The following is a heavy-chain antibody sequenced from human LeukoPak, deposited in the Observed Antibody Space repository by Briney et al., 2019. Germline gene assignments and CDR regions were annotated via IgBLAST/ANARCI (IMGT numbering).Heavy chain of an antibody. CDR3: ARGGPNRSGWTLDH. CDR2: INNDKGNT. D-gene: IGHD6-19*01. Sequence: GASVTVSCTVSGYTLTELSMHWVRQAPGKGLEWMGWINNDKGNTESSQKFQGRVTITWDTSATTAYMELSSLRSEDTAVYYCARGGPNRSGWTLDHWGQGTLVTVSS. J-gene: IGHJ4*02. CDR1: GYTLTELS. V-gene: IGHV1-3*04.